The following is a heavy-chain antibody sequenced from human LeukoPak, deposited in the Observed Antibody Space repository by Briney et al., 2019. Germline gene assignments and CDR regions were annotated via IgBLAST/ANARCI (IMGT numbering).Heavy chain of an antibody. D-gene: IGHD3-22*01. J-gene: IGHJ5*02. CDR1: GGSISSYY. V-gene: IGHV4-4*07. CDR2: IYTSGSI. Sequence: SETLSLTCTVSGGSISSYYWSWIRQPAGKGLEWIGRIYTSGSINYNPSLKSRVTMSVDTSKNQFSLKLSSVTAADTAVYYCARELPTLYDSSGYNWFDPWGQGTLVTVSS. CDR3: ARELPTLYDSSGYNWFDP.